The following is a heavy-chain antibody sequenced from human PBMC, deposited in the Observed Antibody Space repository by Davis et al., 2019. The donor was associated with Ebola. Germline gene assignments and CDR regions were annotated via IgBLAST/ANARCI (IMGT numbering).Heavy chain of an antibody. CDR2: IYPDESRT. CDR3: LRQAYSSTWLI. CDR1: GYNFASYW. V-gene: IGHV5-51*01. J-gene: IGHJ3*02. D-gene: IGHD6-13*01. Sequence: GESLKISCKGSGYNFASYWIGWVRQVPGKGLEWMGIIYPDESRTRYTPSFQGQVTISADKSISTAYLQWSSLKASDTATYYCLRQAYSSTWLIWGQGTMVTVSS.